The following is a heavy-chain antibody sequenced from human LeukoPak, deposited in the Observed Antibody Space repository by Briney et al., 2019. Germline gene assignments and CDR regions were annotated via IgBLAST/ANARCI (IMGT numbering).Heavy chain of an antibody. V-gene: IGHV3-74*01. D-gene: IGHD3-10*01. J-gene: IGHJ3*02. CDR2: INADGSNT. Sequence: GALRLSCAASGFTVSSNYMSWVRQAPGKGLMWVSRINADGSNTRYADSVKGRFTISRDNAKNTLYLQMNSLRAEDTAVYYCTREVLNAFDSWGQGTLVTVSS. CDR3: TREVLNAFDS. CDR1: GFTVSSNY.